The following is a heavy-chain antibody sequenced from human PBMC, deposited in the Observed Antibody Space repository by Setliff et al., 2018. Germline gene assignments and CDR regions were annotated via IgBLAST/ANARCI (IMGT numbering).Heavy chain of an antibody. CDR2: INPSSGGT. CDR1: RYPFNDYY. V-gene: IGHV1-2*06. Sequence: ASVKVSCKAFRYPFNDYYIHWVRQTPGQGLEWMGRINPSSGGTDDAQNFLGRVTMTRDTAISTAYMELSRLTSDDTAVYYCARAEYTSSSLYYYMDVWGKGTTVTVSS. J-gene: IGHJ6*03. D-gene: IGHD6-6*01. CDR3: ARAEYTSSSLYYYMDV.